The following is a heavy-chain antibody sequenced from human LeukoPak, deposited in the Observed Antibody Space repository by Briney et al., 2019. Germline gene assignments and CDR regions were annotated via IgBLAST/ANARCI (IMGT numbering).Heavy chain of an antibody. CDR1: GESFSGHF. V-gene: IGHV4-34*01. D-gene: IGHD2-15*01. CDR3: ARCVKAKVVQSRCYYDS. J-gene: IGHJ4*02. CDR2: ISDNGRT. Sequence: SETLSLTCAVYGESFSGHFWSWLRQAPEKGLEWIGEISDNGRTHTNLSLESRVTVSIDTSKNQFSLRLTSVTAADRAVYYCARCVKAKVVQSRCYYDSWGQGTLVTVSS.